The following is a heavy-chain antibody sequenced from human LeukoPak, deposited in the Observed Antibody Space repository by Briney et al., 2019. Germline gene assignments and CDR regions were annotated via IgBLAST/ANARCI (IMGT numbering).Heavy chain of an antibody. J-gene: IGHJ4*02. D-gene: IGHD4-11*01. Sequence: GGSLRLSCAASGFTFSSYEMNWVRQAPGKGLEWVSYISSSGSTIYYADSVKGRFTISRDNAKNSLYLQMNSLRAEDTAVYYCRRVTLPGYSKGDYWGQGTLVTVSS. CDR1: GFTFSSYE. CDR2: ISSSGSTI. CDR3: RRVTLPGYSKGDY. V-gene: IGHV3-48*03.